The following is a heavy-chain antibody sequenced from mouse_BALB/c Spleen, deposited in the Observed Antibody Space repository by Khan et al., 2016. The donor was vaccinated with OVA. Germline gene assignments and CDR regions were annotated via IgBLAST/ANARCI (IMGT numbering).Heavy chain of an antibody. D-gene: IGHD2-12*01. CDR3: AREWAYYKIDGWFAY. V-gene: IGHV1-4*01. CDR2: INPSSGYT. CDR1: GYTFTSYT. J-gene: IGHJ3*01. Sequence: QVQLKESGAELVRPGASVKMSCKASGYTFTSYTMHWVKQRPGQGLEWIGYINPSSGYTNYNQKFKDKATLTADKSSSTAYMQLSSLTSENSAIYYSAREWAYYKIDGWFAYWGQGTLVTVSA.